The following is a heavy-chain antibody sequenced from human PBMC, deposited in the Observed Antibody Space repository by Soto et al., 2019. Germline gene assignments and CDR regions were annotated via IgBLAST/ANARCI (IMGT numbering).Heavy chain of an antibody. CDR1: GDTVSSNNAA. J-gene: IGHJ4*02. CDR2: TYYRSKWYN. D-gene: IGHD2-2*01. Sequence: SQTLSLTCAISGDTVSSNNAAWNWMGQSPSRGLEWLGRTYYRSKWYNDFALSVKSRITINTDTSKNQFSLQLNSVTPEDTAVYYCARGFCTSTTCYNFDRWGQGTLVTVSS. V-gene: IGHV6-1*01. CDR3: ARGFCTSTTCYNFDR.